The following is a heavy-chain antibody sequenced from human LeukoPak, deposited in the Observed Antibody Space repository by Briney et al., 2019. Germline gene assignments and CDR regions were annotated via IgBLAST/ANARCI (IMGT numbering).Heavy chain of an antibody. Sequence: SETLSLTCAVYGGSFSGYYWSWIRQPPGKGLEWIGEINHSGSTNYNPSLKSRVTISVDTSKNQFSLKLTSVTAADTAVYYCARVSWSPGTSYYYMDVWGKGTTITVSS. D-gene: IGHD1-1*01. V-gene: IGHV4-34*01. CDR1: GGSFSGYY. CDR3: ARVSWSPGTSYYYMDV. J-gene: IGHJ6*03. CDR2: INHSGST.